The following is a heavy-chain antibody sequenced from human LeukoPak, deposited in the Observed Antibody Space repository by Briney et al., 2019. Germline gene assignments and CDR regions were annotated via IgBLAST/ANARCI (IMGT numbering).Heavy chain of an antibody. D-gene: IGHD5-18*01. CDR2: VNPHSGST. V-gene: IGHV1-18*01. CDR3: ARGGYSYAYDY. J-gene: IGHJ4*02. Sequence: ASVKVSCKAPGYTFTSYGINWVRQAPGQGLEWMGWVNPHSGSTNYAQKLQGRVTMTTATSTSTAYMELRSLRSDDTAVYYCARGGYSYAYDYWGQGTLVTVSS. CDR1: GYTFTSYG.